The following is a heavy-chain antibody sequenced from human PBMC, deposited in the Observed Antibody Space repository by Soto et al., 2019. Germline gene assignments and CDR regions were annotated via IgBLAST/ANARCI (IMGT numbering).Heavy chain of an antibody. Sequence: GGSLRLSCAASGFTFSSYSMNWVRQAPGKGLEWVSYISSSSSTIYYADSVKGRFTISRDNAKNSLYLQMNSLRDEDTAVYYCAREDGYSSSWFLGDFDYWGQGTLVTVSS. CDR1: GFTFSSYS. V-gene: IGHV3-48*02. CDR3: AREDGYSSSWFLGDFDY. CDR2: ISSSSSTI. J-gene: IGHJ4*02. D-gene: IGHD6-13*01.